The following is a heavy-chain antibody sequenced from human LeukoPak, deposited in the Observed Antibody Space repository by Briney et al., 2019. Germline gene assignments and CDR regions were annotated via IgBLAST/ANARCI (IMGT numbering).Heavy chain of an antibody. CDR2: IWYDGSNK. V-gene: IGHV3-33*01. CDR1: GFTFSSYG. CDR3: ARAPAAGTGPYYYYYYGMDV. D-gene: IGHD6-25*01. Sequence: GRSLRLSCAASGFTFSSYGMHWVRQAPGKGLEWVAVIWYDGSNKYYADSVKGRFTISRDNSKNTLYLQMNSLRAEDTAVYYCARAPAAGTGPYYYYYYGMDVWGQGTTVTVSS. J-gene: IGHJ6*02.